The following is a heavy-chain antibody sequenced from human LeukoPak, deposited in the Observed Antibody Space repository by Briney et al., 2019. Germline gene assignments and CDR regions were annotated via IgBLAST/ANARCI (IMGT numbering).Heavy chain of an antibody. J-gene: IGHJ4*02. Sequence: GGSLRLSCAASGFTVSSNYMSWVRQAPGKGLEWVSVIYSGGSTYYADSVKGRFTISRDNSKNTLYLQMNSLRAEDTAVYYCARSNANWYSSGWYSDYWGQETLVTVSS. V-gene: IGHV3-53*01. CDR2: IYSGGST. CDR3: ARSNANWYSSGWYSDY. D-gene: IGHD6-19*01. CDR1: GFTVSSNY.